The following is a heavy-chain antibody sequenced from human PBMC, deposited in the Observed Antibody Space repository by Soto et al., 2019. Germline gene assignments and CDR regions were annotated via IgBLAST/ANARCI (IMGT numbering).Heavy chain of an antibody. CDR1: GFTFSSYW. CDR2: IKNDGSEK. J-gene: IGHJ4*02. D-gene: IGHD6-19*01. CDR3: AREITTGWYGNFDY. Sequence: EVQLVESGGGLVQPGGSLRLSCAASGFTFSSYWMSWVRQAPGKGLDWVANIKNDGSEKHYVDSLKGRFTISRDNAKNSVFLQINSLRAEDTAVYFCAREITTGWYGNFDYWGQGTLVTVSS. V-gene: IGHV3-7*01.